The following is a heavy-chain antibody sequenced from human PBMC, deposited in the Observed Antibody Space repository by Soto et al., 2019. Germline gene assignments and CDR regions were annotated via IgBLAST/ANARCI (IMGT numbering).Heavy chain of an antibody. Sequence: QLRLQESGPRLVKPSETLSLTCTVSGASMTSSSYYWGCVRQPPGLGLEWIGTLYYNGSTYYSPSLKSRVTISVDTSKNHFTLSLRSVTAADTAMYYCAMTTVTYPDYVDFWGQGALVTVSS. V-gene: IGHV4-39*02. CDR1: GASMTSSSYY. D-gene: IGHD4-17*01. CDR2: LYYNGST. J-gene: IGHJ4*02. CDR3: AMTTVTYPDYVDF.